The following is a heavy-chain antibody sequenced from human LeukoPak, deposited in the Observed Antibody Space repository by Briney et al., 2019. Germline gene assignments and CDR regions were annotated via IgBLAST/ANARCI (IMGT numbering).Heavy chain of an antibody. J-gene: IGHJ4*02. Sequence: GESLEISCKGSGYSFTTYWIAWVRQMPGKGLEWMGLIYPGDSDIRYSPSFQGQVTISADKSITTAYLQWSSLKASDTAMYYCARHGGTYAYDYWGQGTLVTVSS. CDR3: ARHGGTYAYDY. V-gene: IGHV5-51*01. CDR2: IYPGDSDI. D-gene: IGHD5-12*01. CDR1: GYSFTTYW.